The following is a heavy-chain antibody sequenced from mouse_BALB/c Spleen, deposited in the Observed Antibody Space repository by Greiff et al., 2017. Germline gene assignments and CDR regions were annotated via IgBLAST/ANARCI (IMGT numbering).Heavy chain of an antibody. V-gene: IGHV5-6-5*01. CDR3: AREARSWYFDV. Sequence: EVKLMESGGGLVKPGGSLKLSCAASGFTFCSYAMSWVRQTPEKRLEWVASISSGGSTYYPDSVKGRFTISRDNARNILYLQMSSLRSEDTAMYYCAREARSWYFDVWGAGTTVTVSS. CDR2: ISSGGST. CDR1: GFTFCSYA. J-gene: IGHJ1*01.